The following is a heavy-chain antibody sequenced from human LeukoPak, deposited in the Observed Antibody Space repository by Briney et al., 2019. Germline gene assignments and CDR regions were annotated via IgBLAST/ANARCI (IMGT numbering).Heavy chain of an antibody. CDR2: INSSGGST. D-gene: IGHD2-21*02. Sequence: ASVKISCKASGYTFTSYYMHWVRQAPGQGLERMGIINSSGGSTSYAQKFQGRVTMTRDTSTSTVYMELSSLRSEDTAVYYCARGGVTATQRLDYWGQGTLVTVSS. CDR1: GYTFTSYY. V-gene: IGHV1-46*01. CDR3: ARGGVTATQRLDY. J-gene: IGHJ4*02.